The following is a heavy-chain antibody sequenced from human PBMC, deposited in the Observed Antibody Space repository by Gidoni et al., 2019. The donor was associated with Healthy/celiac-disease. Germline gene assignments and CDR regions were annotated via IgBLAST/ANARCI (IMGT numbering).Heavy chain of an antibody. CDR3: AREGGPYGSGNYFDY. CDR2: ISAYNSNT. J-gene: IGHJ4*02. D-gene: IGHD3-10*01. CDR1: GYTFTSYG. V-gene: IGHV1-18*01. Sequence: QVPLVQSGAEVKKPGASVKVSCTASGYTFTSYGISWVRPAPGQGLEWMGWISAYNSNTNYAKKLQGRVTMTTDTSTSTAYMELRSLRSDDTAVYYCAREGGPYGSGNYFDYWGQGTLVTVSS.